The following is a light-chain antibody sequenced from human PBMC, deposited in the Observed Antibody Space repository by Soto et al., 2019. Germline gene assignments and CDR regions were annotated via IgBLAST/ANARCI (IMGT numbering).Light chain of an antibody. V-gene: IGKV3-20*01. J-gene: IGKJ2*01. CDR3: QQFGNSPYT. CDR2: GAS. Sequence: EIVLTQSPGTLSLSPGERATLSCRASQSVSSSYLAWYQQKPGQTPRLLIYGASSRATGIPHRFSGSGSGTDFTLTISTLEPEDFAVYYCQQFGNSPYTFGQGTKLDIK. CDR1: QSVSSSY.